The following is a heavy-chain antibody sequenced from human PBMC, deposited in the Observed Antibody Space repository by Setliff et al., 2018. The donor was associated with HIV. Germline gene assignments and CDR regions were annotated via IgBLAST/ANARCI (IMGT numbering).Heavy chain of an antibody. CDR3: ARALSYGSGKVY. J-gene: IGHJ4*02. Sequence: ASVKVSCKAFEYTFIDYFIHWVRQAPGQGLEWMGWISPYNGDTKILQKLQGRATMTTDTSTSTAYMEPRSLRSDGTAVYYCARALSYGSGKVYWGQGTLVTVSS. CDR1: EYTFIDYF. V-gene: IGHV1-18*04. CDR2: ISPYNGDT. D-gene: IGHD3-10*01.